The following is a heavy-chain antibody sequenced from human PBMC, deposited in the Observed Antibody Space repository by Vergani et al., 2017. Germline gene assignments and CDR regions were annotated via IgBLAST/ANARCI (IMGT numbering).Heavy chain of an antibody. J-gene: IGHJ4*02. Sequence: LQLQESGPGLVKPSETLSLTCTVSGGSISSSSYYWGWIRQPPGKGLEWVANIKQDGSEKYYVDSVKGRFTISRDNAKNSLYLQMNSLRAEDTAVYYCARVSYATHFWSGYYFDYWGQGTLVTVSS. CDR2: IKQDGSEK. CDR3: ARVSYATHFWSGYYFDY. CDR1: GGSISSSSYY. D-gene: IGHD3-3*02. V-gene: IGHV3-7*01.